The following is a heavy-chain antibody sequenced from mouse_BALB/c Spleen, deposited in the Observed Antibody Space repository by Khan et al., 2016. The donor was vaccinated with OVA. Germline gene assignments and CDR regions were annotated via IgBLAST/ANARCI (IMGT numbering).Heavy chain of an antibody. Sequence: EVQLVESGGGLVKPGGSLKVSCAASGFTFSNYGMSWVRQTPDKSLQWVASISSGGNTYYPDNAKGRFTISRENDRNILYLQMNSLRSEDTAIYYCARDYWFDYWGQGTLVTVSA. CDR1: GFTFSNYG. J-gene: IGHJ3*01. CDR3: ARDYWFDY. CDR2: ISSGGNT. V-gene: IGHV5-6-5*01.